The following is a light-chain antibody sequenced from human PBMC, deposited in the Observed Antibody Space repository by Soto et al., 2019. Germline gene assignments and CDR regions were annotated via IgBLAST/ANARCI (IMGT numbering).Light chain of an antibody. CDR2: GAS. CDR1: QSVSND. Sequence: EIVLTQSPVTLSLCPGGIATLSCGASQSVSNDYVAWVQQKPGQAPRLLIFGASTRATGIPARFSGSGSGTEFTLTISSLQSEDFAVYYCQQYISWPRTFGQGTKVDI. V-gene: IGKV3-15*01. J-gene: IGKJ1*01. CDR3: QQYISWPRT.